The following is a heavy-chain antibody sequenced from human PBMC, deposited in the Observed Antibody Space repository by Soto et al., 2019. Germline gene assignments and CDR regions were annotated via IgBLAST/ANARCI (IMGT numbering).Heavy chain of an antibody. CDR3: AIDLGDGSGSYSEAFDI. V-gene: IGHV3-13*01. CDR2: IGTAGDT. Sequence: GGCIRLSCAACGLTVSSSDVHGFRQATGKGLEWVSAIGTAGDTYYPGSVKGRFTISRESAKNSLYLQMNSLRAGDTAVYYCAIDLGDGSGSYSEAFDIWGEGTMVTVSS. J-gene: IGHJ3*02. D-gene: IGHD3-10*01. CDR1: GLTVSSSD.